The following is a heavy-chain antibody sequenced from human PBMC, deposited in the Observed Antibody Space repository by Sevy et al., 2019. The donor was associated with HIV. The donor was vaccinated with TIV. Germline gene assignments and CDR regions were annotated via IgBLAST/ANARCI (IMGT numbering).Heavy chain of an antibody. J-gene: IGHJ4*02. CDR3: ARAIKTGTRFTPFDY. D-gene: IGHD1-7*01. V-gene: IGHV3-21*01. CDR2: ISSSSSYI. CDR1: GFTFSSYS. Sequence: GGSLRLSCAASGFTFSSYSMNWVRQAPGKGLEWVSSISSSSSYIYYADSVKGRFTISRDNAKNSLYLQMNSLRAEDTAVYYCARAIKTGTRFTPFDYWGQGTLVTVSS.